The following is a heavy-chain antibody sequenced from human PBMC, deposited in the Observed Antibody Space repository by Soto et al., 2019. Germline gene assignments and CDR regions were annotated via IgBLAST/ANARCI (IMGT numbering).Heavy chain of an antibody. D-gene: IGHD3-9*01. J-gene: IGHJ5*02. CDR3: AKDTYYDILTGYPNWFDP. CDR2: ISGSGGST. Sequence: GGSLRLSCAASGCKFISYGVTWVRQGPGKGLEWVSTISGSGGSTYYADSVKGRFTISRDNSKNTLYLQMNSLRAEDTAVYYCAKDTYYDILTGYPNWFDPWGQGTLVTVSS. CDR1: GCKFISYG. V-gene: IGHV3-23*01.